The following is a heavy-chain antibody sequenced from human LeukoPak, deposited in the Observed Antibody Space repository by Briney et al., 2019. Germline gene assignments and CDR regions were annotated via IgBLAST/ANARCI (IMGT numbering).Heavy chain of an antibody. CDR1: GNYW. Sequence: PGGSLRLSCAASGNYWMHWVRQVPGKGLVWVSHINSDGSWTSYADSVKGRFTLSKDNAKNTVYLQMNSLRAEDTAVYYCVSFYETYWGRGTLVTVPS. CDR3: VSFYETY. V-gene: IGHV3-74*01. J-gene: IGHJ4*02. D-gene: IGHD2/OR15-2a*01. CDR2: INSDGSWT.